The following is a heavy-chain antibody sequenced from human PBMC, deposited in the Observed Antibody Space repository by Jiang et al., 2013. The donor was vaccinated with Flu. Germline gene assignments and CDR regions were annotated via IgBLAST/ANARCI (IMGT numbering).Heavy chain of an antibody. V-gene: IGHV4-39*07. CDR1: GGSISSSSYY. CDR2: IYYSGST. Sequence: GSGLVKPSETLSLTCTVSGGSISSSSYYWGWIRQPPGKGLEWIGSIYYSGSTYYNPSLKSRVTISVDTSKNQFSLKLSSVTAADTAVYYCARHVTNYYDSSGYPNWFDPWGQGTLVTVSS. D-gene: IGHD3-22*01. CDR3: ARHVTNYYDSSGYPNWFDP. J-gene: IGHJ5*02.